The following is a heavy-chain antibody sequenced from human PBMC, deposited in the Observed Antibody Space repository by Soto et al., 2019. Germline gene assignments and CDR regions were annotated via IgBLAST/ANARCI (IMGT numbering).Heavy chain of an antibody. V-gene: IGHV3-15*01. CDR1: GFTFSNAW. J-gene: IGHJ4*02. D-gene: IGHD6-19*01. Sequence: GALRLSCAAPGFTFSNAWMSWVRQAPGKGLEWVGRIKSKTDGGTTDYAAPVKGRFTISRDDSKNTLYLQMNSLKTEDTAVYYCTTDRRAVAGTFFDYWGQGTLVTVSS. CDR3: TTDRRAVAGTFFDY. CDR2: IKSKTDGGTT.